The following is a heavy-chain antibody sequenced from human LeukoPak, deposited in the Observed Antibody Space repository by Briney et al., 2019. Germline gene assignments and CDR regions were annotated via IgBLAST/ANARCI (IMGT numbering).Heavy chain of an antibody. CDR3: AREPSMIVVVTRSHAFDI. Sequence: GGSLRPSCAASGFTFDDYGMSWVRQAPGKGLEWVSGINWNGGSTGYADSVKGQFTISRDNAKNSLYLQMNSLRAEDTALYYCAREPSMIVVVTRSHAFDIWGQGTMVTVSS. CDR2: INWNGGST. D-gene: IGHD3-22*01. V-gene: IGHV3-20*04. J-gene: IGHJ3*02. CDR1: GFTFDDYG.